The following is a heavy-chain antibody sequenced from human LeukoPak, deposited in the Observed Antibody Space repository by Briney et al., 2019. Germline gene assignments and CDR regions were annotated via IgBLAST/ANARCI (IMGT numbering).Heavy chain of an antibody. CDR3: ARDGTSTDDY. CDR2: ISGNNDNP. Sequence: ASVRVSCKTSGYTFSNFGINWVRQAPGQGLEWMGWISGNNDNPNYGQKFQGRFTVTTDSSTSTAYMELRNLTFDDTAVYYCARDGTSTDDYWGQGTLVSVSS. V-gene: IGHV1-18*01. J-gene: IGHJ4*02. D-gene: IGHD2-2*01. CDR1: GYTFSNFG.